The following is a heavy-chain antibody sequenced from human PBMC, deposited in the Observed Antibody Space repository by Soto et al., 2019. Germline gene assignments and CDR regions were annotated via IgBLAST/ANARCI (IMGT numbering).Heavy chain of an antibody. J-gene: IGHJ5*02. D-gene: IGHD5-12*01. V-gene: IGHV4-39*01. CDR2: IYYSGST. CDR1: GVPISSSSYY. Sequence: TLSLTCTVSGVPISSSSYYWGWIRQPPGKGLEWIGRIYYSGSTYYNPSLKSRVTISVDTSKNQFSLKLSSVTAADTAVYYCAKQWMATITNWFDPWGQGTLVTVSS. CDR3: AKQWMATITNWFDP.